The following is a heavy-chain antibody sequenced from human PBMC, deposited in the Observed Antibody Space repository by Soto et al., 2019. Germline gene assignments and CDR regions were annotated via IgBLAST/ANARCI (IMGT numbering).Heavy chain of an antibody. CDR3: ARQNYLASYYYYMDV. CDR1: GYSFTSYW. J-gene: IGHJ6*03. CDR2: IYPGDSDT. D-gene: IGHD3-10*01. Sequence: PGESLKISCKGSGYSFTSYWIGWVRQIPGKGLEWMGIIYPGDSDTRYSPSFQGQATISADKSISTAYLQWSSLTASDTAMYYCARQNYLASYYYYMDVWCKGTTVTVSS. V-gene: IGHV5-51*01.